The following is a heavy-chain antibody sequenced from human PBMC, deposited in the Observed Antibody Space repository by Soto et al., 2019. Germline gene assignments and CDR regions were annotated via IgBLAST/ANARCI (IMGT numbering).Heavy chain of an antibody. CDR1: GCTLSRHS. J-gene: IGHJ3*02. CDR2: IGSRTSDI. Sequence: GESRRLSYAVSGCTLSRHSMNWVRQSPGKGREWVSFIGSRTSDIYYADSVNGSITISRDNSKNSLYLELTRLRAEDTAVYCCVRDYYDSSGYTNTFDMWGQGTMVTFSS. D-gene: IGHD3-22*01. CDR3: VRDYYDSSGYTNTFDM. V-gene: IGHV3-21*01.